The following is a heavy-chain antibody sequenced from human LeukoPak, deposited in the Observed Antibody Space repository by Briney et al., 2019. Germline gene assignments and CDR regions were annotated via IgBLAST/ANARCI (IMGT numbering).Heavy chain of an antibody. CDR3: ARARRLYDYVPGVFDY. D-gene: IGHD3-16*01. J-gene: IGHJ4*02. CDR2: INHSGST. V-gene: IGHV4-34*01. Sequence: SETLSLTCAVYGGSFSGYYWSWIRQPPGKGLEWIGEINHSGSTNYNPSLKSRVTISVDTSKNQFSLKLSSVTAADTAVYYCARARRLYDYVPGVFDYWGRGTPVTVSS. CDR1: GGSFSGYY.